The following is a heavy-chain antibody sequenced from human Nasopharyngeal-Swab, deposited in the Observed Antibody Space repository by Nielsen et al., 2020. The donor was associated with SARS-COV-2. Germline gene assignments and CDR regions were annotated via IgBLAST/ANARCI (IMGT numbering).Heavy chain of an antibody. J-gene: IGHJ6*02. V-gene: IGHV3-11*06. CDR3: ARRITMVQGVIAVPIYYYYGMDV. Sequence: RQAPWKGLEWVSYISSSSSYTNYADSVKGRFTISRDNAKNSLYLQMNSLRAEDTAVYYCARRITMVQGVIAVPIYYYYGMDVWGQGTTVTVSS. CDR2: ISSSSSYT. D-gene: IGHD3-10*01.